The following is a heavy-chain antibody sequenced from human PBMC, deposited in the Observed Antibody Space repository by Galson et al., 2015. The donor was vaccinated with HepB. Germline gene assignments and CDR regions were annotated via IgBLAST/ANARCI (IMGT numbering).Heavy chain of an antibody. CDR1: GFTFSDYG. CDR3: AKDQSYYLDSSGFDY. CDR2: ISYDGVET. V-gene: IGHV3-30*18. Sequence: SLRLSCAASGFTFSDYGMHWVRRAPGKGLEWVAVISYDGVETHYGDAVKGRFIISRDNLKNTLVLQMNSLRAEDTAVYYCAKDQSYYLDSSGFDYWGPGTQVTVSS. D-gene: IGHD3-22*01. J-gene: IGHJ4*02.